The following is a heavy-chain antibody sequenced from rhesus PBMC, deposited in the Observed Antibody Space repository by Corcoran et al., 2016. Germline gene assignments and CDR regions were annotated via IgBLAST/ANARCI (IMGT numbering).Heavy chain of an antibody. CDR2: ISGSGGNT. D-gene: IGHD4-23*01. V-gene: IGHV4-173*01. J-gene: IGHJ2*01. Sequence: QLQLQESGPGLVKPSETLSLTCAVSGGSISSNYWSWIRQPPGKGLEWIGRISGSGGNTDYNPSLKSRVTISTDTSKNQFSLKLSSVTAADTAVYYCARDTVTTLLYWYFDLWGPGTPITISA. CDR3: ARDTVTTLLYWYFDL. CDR1: GGSISSNY.